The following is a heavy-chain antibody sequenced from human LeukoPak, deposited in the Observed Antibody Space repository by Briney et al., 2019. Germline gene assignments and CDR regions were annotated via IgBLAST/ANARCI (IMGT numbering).Heavy chain of an antibody. CDR2: ISRRVKTV. J-gene: IGHJ3*01. Sequence: GGALRLSCAVCGLSFIGPVLKGVRQAPGEGVAGVALISRRVKTVYYADSVKGRFSISRDSATDTLSLQMDSLRAEDTAIYYCVTGTVAGYNYGIYEAFDLWGQGTMVAVSS. CDR3: VTGTVAGYNYGIYEAFDL. CDR1: GLSFIGPV. V-gene: IGHV3-48*03. D-gene: IGHD5-18*01.